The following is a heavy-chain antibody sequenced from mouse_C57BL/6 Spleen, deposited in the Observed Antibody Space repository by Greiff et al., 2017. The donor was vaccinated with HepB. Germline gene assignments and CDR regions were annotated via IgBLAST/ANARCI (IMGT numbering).Heavy chain of an antibody. CDR2: IRLKSDNYAT. CDR1: GFTFSNYW. Sequence: DVQLQESGGGLVQPGGSMKLSCVASGFTFSNYWMNWVRQSPEKGLEWVAQIRLKSDNYATHYAESVKGRFTISRDDSKGSVYLQMKNLRAEDTGIEYCAVSSYYGSSSWYFDVWGTGTTVTVSS. J-gene: IGHJ1*03. V-gene: IGHV6-3*01. D-gene: IGHD1-1*01. CDR3: AVSSYYGSSSWYFDV.